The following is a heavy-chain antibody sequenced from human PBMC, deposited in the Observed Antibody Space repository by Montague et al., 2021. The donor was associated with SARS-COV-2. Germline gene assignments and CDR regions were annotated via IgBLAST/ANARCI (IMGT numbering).Heavy chain of an antibody. CDR2: MHYSERP. V-gene: IGHV4-39*01. Sequence: SETLSLTCSVFGGTLSNTSFYWGWLRQPPGRGLEWIGNMHYSERPYYNPSLQSRVTISADRSKNRFSLNLGSVTASDTAVYYCARHCPYYEISTGYFRPYYFDHWGQGSLVTVAS. CDR1: GGTLSNTSFY. J-gene: IGHJ4*02. D-gene: IGHD3-9*01. CDR3: ARHCPYYEISTGYFRPYYFDH.